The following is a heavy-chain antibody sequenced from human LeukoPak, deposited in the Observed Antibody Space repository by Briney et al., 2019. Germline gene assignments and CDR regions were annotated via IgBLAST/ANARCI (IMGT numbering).Heavy chain of an antibody. V-gene: IGHV1-2*02. D-gene: IGHD2-2*02. CDR3: ARDLDRYCSSTSCYTGAFDI. J-gene: IGHJ3*02. CDR2: INPNSGGT. Sequence: ASVKVSCKASGGTFSSYAISWVRQAPGQALEWMGWINPNSGGTNYAQKFQGRVTMTRDTSISTAYMELSRLRSDDTAVYYCARDLDRYCSSTSCYTGAFDIWGQGTMVTVSS. CDR1: GGTFSSYA.